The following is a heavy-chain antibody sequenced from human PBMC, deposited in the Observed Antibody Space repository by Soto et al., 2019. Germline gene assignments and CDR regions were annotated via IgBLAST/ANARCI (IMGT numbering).Heavy chain of an antibody. D-gene: IGHD6-19*01. Sequence: VLLLESGGDLVQPGGSLRLSCAASGFTFKHYAMSWVRQAPGKRLEWISGISGSGTDTYYADSVKGRFTISRDISQSTLFLQMNSLRAEDTAVYYCAKDISGWTENYFDSWGQGTLVTVSS. CDR2: ISGSGTDT. J-gene: IGHJ4*02. CDR1: GFTFKHYA. CDR3: AKDISGWTENYFDS. V-gene: IGHV3-23*01.